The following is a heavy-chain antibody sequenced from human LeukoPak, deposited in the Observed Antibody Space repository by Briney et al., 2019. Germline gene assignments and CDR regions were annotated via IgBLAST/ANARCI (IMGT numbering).Heavy chain of an antibody. D-gene: IGHD5-18*01. CDR3: AGDGHTGMAVYHFDY. CDR1: GFSFSKYG. V-gene: IGHV3-30*03. J-gene: IGHJ4*02. CDR2: ISHDGSNK. Sequence: GGSLRLSCAASGFSFSKYGMHWVRQAPGKGLEWVAVISHDGSNKYYADSVKGRFTISRDNSKNTLYLQMNNLRAEETAVYYCAGDGHTGMAVYHFDYWGQGALVTVSS.